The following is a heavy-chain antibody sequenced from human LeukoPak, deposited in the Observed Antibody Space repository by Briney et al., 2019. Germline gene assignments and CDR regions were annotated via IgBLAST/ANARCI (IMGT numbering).Heavy chain of an antibody. Sequence: ASVKVSCKASGYTFTSYGISWVRQAPGQGLEWMGWISAYNGNTNYAQKLQGRATMTTDTSTSTAYMELRILRSDDTAVYYCARVTPYSSTPEPFDYWGQGTLVTVSS. CDR2: ISAYNGNT. CDR1: GYTFTSYG. J-gene: IGHJ4*02. V-gene: IGHV1-18*01. CDR3: ARVTPYSSTPEPFDY. D-gene: IGHD6-13*01.